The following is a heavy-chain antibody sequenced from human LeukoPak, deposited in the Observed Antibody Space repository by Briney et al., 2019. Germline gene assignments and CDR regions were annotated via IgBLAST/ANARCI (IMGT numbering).Heavy chain of an antibody. V-gene: IGHV4-59*01. J-gene: IGHJ5*02. Sequence: SETLSLTCSVSGGSISPYFWSWIRQPPGKGLEWIGYIAYSGSTNYNPSLKSRVTISEDTSKNQFSLRLNSVTTADTAVYYCARDDYRGVTNFDPWGQGTLVTVSS. CDR3: ARDDYRGVTNFDP. D-gene: IGHD3-10*01. CDR2: IAYSGST. CDR1: GGSISPYF.